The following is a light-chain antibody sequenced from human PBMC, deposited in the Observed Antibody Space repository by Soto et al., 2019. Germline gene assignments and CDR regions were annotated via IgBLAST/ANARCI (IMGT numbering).Light chain of an antibody. CDR2: GAS. CDR1: QSVSYIY. CDR3: HQHGSSPLT. J-gene: IGKJ4*01. V-gene: IGKV3-20*01. Sequence: EIVLTQSPGTLSLSPGERATLSCRASQSVSYIYLAWYQQKPGQAPRVLIYGASSRATGTPDRFSGSGSGTDFTLTISRLEPEDFAVYYCHQHGSSPLTFGGGTKVEIK.